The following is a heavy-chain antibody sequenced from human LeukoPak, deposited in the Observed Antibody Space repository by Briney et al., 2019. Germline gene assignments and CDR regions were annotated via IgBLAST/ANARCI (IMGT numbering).Heavy chain of an antibody. CDR1: GGSISSYY. D-gene: IGHD6-13*01. V-gene: IGHV4-59*01. Sequence: SETLSLTCTVSGGSISSYYWSWIRQPPGKGLEWIGYIYYSGRTNYNPTLNSRVTISVDTSKNQFSLKLSSVTAADTAVYYCARGRVGSSWVNFDYWGQGTLVTVSS. J-gene: IGHJ4*02. CDR2: IYYSGRT. CDR3: ARGRVGSSWVNFDY.